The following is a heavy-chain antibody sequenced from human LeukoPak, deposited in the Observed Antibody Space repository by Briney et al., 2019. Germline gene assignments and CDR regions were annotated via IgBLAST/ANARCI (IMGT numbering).Heavy chain of an antibody. CDR3: AREYCTNGVCHYYYYGMDV. D-gene: IGHD2-8*01. CDR1: GYTLTELS. J-gene: IGHJ6*02. CDR2: FDPEDGET. V-gene: IGHV1-24*01. Sequence: ASVKVSCKVSGYTLTELSMHWVRQAPGKGLEWMGGFDPEDGETIYAQKFQGRVTMTEDTSTDTAYMELRSLRSEDTAVYYCAREYCTNGVCHYYYYGMDVWGQGTTVTVSS.